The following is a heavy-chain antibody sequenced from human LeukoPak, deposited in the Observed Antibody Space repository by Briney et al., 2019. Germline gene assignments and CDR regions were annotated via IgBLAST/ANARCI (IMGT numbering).Heavy chain of an antibody. J-gene: IGHJ4*02. V-gene: IGHV3-30*04. CDR1: GFTLNSYI. CDR3: ATNMNYYDSSGYYY. Sequence: PGRSLRLSCEASGFTLNSYIMHWVRQAPGKGLEWVAVISYDGSNKYYADSAKGRFTISRDNAKNSLYLQMNSLRAEDTAVYYCATNMNYYDSSGYYYWGQGTLVTVSS. D-gene: IGHD3-22*01. CDR2: ISYDGSNK.